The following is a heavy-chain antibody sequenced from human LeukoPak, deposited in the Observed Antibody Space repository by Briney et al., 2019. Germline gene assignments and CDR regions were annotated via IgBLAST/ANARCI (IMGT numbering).Heavy chain of an antibody. CDR2: IYTTGSA. CDR3: ARESQVLPIDGYYIDS. CDR1: GDSINNYF. Sequence: PSETLSLTCTVSGDSINNYFWSWIRLPAGKGLQWIGRIYTTGSADYNPSLRSRVTMSVDTYKNQFSLKLTSVTAADTAVYYCARESQVLPIDGYYIDSWGQGTLVTASS. J-gene: IGHJ4*02. V-gene: IGHV4-4*07. D-gene: IGHD3-10*01.